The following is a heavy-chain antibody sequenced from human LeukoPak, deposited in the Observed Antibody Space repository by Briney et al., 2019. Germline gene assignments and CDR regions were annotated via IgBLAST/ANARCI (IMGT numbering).Heavy chain of an antibody. CDR1: GYSFTSYW. D-gene: IGHD1-26*01. V-gene: IGHV5-51*01. Sequence: GESLQISCKGSGYSFTSYWIGWVRQMPGKGLEWMGIIYPGDSDTRYSPSFQGQVTISADQSTSTAYLQWRSLKASDTAMYYCARTVSASPRWAFDSWGQGTLVTVSS. J-gene: IGHJ4*02. CDR2: IYPGDSDT. CDR3: ARTVSASPRWAFDS.